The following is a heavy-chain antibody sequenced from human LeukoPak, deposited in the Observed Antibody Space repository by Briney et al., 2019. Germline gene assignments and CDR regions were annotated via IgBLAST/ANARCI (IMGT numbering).Heavy chain of an antibody. D-gene: IGHD6-19*01. CDR2: IYSGGST. CDR1: EFSVGSNY. J-gene: IGHJ3*02. CDR3: AREGGSSGWYDAFHI. V-gene: IGHV3-66*01. Sequence: GGSLRLSCAASEFSVGSNYMTWVRQAPGKGLEWVSLIYSGGSTYYADSVKGRFTISRDNSKNTLYLQMSSLRADDTAVYYCAREGGSSGWYDAFHIWGQGTMVTVSS.